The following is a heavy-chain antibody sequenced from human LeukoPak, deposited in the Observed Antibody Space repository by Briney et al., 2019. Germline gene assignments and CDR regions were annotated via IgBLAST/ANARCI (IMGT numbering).Heavy chain of an antibody. CDR3: ARDQPYSSGWYGLLDY. D-gene: IGHD6-19*01. CDR1: GYTLTSYA. Sequence: ASVKVSCKASGYTLTSYAMHWVRQAPGQRLEWMGWINAGNGNTKYSQKFQGRVTITRDTSASTAYMELSSLRSEDTAVYYCARDQPYSSGWYGLLDYWGQGTLVTVSS. V-gene: IGHV1-3*01. CDR2: INAGNGNT. J-gene: IGHJ4*02.